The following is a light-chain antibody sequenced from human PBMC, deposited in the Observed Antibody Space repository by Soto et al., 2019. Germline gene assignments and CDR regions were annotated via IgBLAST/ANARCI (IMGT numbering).Light chain of an antibody. CDR1: QSVSSY. J-gene: IGKJ4*01. Sequence: EIVVTQSPSTLSLSTGDRATLSCSARQSVSSYLARYQQKPGQATRLLLYDASNRATGIPARFSGSGSGTDFTLTISSLETEDCAVYFGQHRTNWPLGGGTQVAIK. CDR3: QHRTNWP. V-gene: IGKV3-11*01. CDR2: DAS.